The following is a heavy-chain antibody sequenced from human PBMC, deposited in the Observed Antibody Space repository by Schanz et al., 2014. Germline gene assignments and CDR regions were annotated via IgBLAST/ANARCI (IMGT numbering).Heavy chain of an antibody. Sequence: QVQLVESGGGVVQPGRSLRLSCAASGFSFSTYAMHWVRQAPGKGLEWVAVILYDGSKTYYADSVKGRFTISRDNSKNTLSLQMNSLRAEDTAVYYCARVELSVYYYAMDVWGQGTTVTVSS. CDR3: ARVELSVYYYAMDV. CDR1: GFSFSTYA. D-gene: IGHD2-15*01. V-gene: IGHV3-30*04. CDR2: ILYDGSKT. J-gene: IGHJ6*02.